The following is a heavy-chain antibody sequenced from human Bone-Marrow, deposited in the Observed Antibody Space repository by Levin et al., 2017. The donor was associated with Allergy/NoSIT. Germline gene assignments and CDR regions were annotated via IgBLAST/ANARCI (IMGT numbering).Heavy chain of an antibody. CDR1: GLTFSNFP. CDR3: ATGAGGRGEYYYYGMDV. V-gene: IGHV3-30-3*01. Sequence: SCAGSGLTFSNFPVHWVRQAPGKGLEWVAVISFDGTEQYHADAVKGRFTVSRDNSKKTVLLQMSTLRAEDTAVYFCATGAGGRGEYYYYGMDVWGQGTTVTVSS. J-gene: IGHJ6*02. D-gene: IGHD3-10*01. CDR2: ISFDGTEQ.